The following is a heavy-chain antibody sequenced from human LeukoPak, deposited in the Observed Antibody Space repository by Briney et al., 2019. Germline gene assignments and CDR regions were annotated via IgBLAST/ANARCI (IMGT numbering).Heavy chain of an antibody. J-gene: IGHJ6*03. CDR2: IYTSENT. D-gene: IGHD4-17*01. CDR3: AREGDYGDYSKSFSYMDV. V-gene: IGHV4-4*07. Sequence: SETLSLTCTVSGGYIGSYYWSWIRQPAGKGLEWIGRIYTSENTDYNPSLKSRVTMSVDMSTSQFSLTLTSVTAADTAVYYCAREGDYGDYSKSFSYMDVWGKGTTVAVSS. CDR1: GGYIGSYY.